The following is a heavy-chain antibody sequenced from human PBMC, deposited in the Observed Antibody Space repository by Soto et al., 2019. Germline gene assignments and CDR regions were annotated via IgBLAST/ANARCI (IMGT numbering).Heavy chain of an antibody. CDR2: ISYDGSNK. J-gene: IGHJ4*02. CDR3: ASPRLSSDGTTPIYF. CDR1: GFTFSSYA. D-gene: IGHD1-1*01. V-gene: IGHV3-30-3*01. Sequence: QVQLVESGGGVVQPGRSLRLSCAASGFTFSSYAMHWVRQAPGKGLEWVAVISYDGSNKYYADSVKGRFTISRDTSKNTVYLPMNNLGGEDPAVYYRASPRLSSDGTTPIYFWGQGTPVTVSS.